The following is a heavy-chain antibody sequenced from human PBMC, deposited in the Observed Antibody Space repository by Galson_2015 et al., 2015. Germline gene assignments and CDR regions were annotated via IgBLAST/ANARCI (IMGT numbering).Heavy chain of an antibody. D-gene: IGHD3-3*01. CDR2: SNK. CDR3: ARDEFLSAEQGSVGWYFDL. Sequence: SNKYYADSVRGRFTISRDNSKNTLYLQMDSLRAEDTAVYYCARDEFLSAEQGSVGWYFDLWGRGTLVTVSS. J-gene: IGHJ2*01. V-gene: IGHV3-33*01.